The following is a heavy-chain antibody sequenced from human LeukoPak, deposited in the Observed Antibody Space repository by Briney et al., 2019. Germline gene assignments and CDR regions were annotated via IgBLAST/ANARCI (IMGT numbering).Heavy chain of an antibody. CDR2: INPNSGGT. V-gene: IGHV1-2*02. CDR1: GYTFTGYY. CDR3: ARLDGSGSYYDY. D-gene: IGHD1-26*01. Sequence: ASVTVSCKASGYTFTGYYIHWVRQAPGQGLEWMGWINPNSGGTDFAQKFQGRVTITRDTSISTAYMDLSSLKSDDAAVYYCARLDGSGSYYDYWGQGTLVTVSS. J-gene: IGHJ4*02.